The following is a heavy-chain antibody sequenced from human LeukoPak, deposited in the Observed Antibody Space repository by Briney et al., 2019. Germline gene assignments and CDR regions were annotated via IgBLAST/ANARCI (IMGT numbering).Heavy chain of an antibody. Sequence: ASVKVSCKASGYTFTDYYLHWVRQAPGHGLEWMGWINPKTGVTKYAQNFQGRVTMTRDTSISTAYMEVSRLRSDDTAVFYCARDLAMYSPDLDLWGQGTLVTVSS. J-gene: IGHJ5*02. CDR3: ARDLAMYSPDLDL. CDR2: INPKTGVT. V-gene: IGHV1-2*02. D-gene: IGHD1-26*01. CDR1: GYTFTDYY.